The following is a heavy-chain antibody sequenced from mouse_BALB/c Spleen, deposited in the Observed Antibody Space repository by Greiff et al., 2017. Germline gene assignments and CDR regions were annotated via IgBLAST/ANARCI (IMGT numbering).Heavy chain of an antibody. J-gene: IGHJ2*01. V-gene: IGHV1-69*02. D-gene: IGHD2-14*01. CDR1: GYTFTSYW. CDR3: TRSHYRYDEGTFDY. CDR2: IYPSDSYT. Sequence: QVQLQQPGAELVRPGASVKLSCKASGYTFTSYWINWVKQRPGQGLEWIGNIYPSDSYTNYNQKFKDKATLTVDKSSSTAYMQLSSPTSEDSAVYYCTRSHYRYDEGTFDYWGQGTTLTVSS.